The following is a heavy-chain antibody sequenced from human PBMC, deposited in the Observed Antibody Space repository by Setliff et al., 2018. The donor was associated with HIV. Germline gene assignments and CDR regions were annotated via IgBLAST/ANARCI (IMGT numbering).Heavy chain of an antibody. CDR3: ARGGIVVVPAVSSRYDY. CDR1: GFTFSSYA. D-gene: IGHD2-2*01. Sequence: GESLKISCAASGFTFSSYAMSWVRQAPGKGLEWVSAISGSGGRTYYADSVKGRFTISRDNSKNTLYLQMNSLRAEDTAVYYCARGGIVVVPAVSSRYDYWGQGTLVT. CDR2: ISGSGGRT. V-gene: IGHV3-23*01. J-gene: IGHJ4*02.